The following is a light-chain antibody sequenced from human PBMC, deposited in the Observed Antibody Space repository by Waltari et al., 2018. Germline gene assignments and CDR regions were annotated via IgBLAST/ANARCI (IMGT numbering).Light chain of an antibody. CDR3: MQGTHWPRT. V-gene: IGKV2-30*02. CDR1: QSLVHSDGNTY. Sequence: DVVMTQSPLSLPVTLGQPASISCRSSQSLVHSDGNTYLNWFQQRPGQSPRRLIYKVSNRDSGVPDRFSGSGSGTDFTLKISRVEAEDVGVYYGMQGTHWPRTFGQGTKVKIK. J-gene: IGKJ1*01. CDR2: KVS.